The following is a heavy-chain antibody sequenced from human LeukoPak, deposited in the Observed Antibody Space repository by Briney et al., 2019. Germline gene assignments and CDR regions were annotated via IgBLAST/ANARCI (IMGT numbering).Heavy chain of an antibody. CDR3: ARSPLTGNYGDWFDP. CDR2: INHSGRT. J-gene: IGHJ5*02. D-gene: IGHD3-9*01. V-gene: IGHV4-34*01. CDR1: GGSFSAYY. Sequence: SETLSLTCGVSGGSFSAYYWSWIRQPPGKGLELIGEINHSGRTNYNPSLKSRVTISVDTSKNQFSLNLSSVTVADTAVYYCARSPLTGNYGDWFDPWGQGTLVIVSS.